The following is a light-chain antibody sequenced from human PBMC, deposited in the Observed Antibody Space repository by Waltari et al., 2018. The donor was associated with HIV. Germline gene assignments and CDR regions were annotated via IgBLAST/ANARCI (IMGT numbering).Light chain of an antibody. CDR3: AAWDDTLSSYV. V-gene: IGLV1-47*01. Sequence: QSVLTQPPSASGTPGQRVTISCSGSNSNIGSKDVYWFQHLPGTAPKLLIYRTNQRRSGGPDRFSGSKSGTSASLAISGLRSDDEADYYCAAWDDTLSSYVFGTGTTVTV. CDR2: RTN. CDR1: NSNIGSKD. J-gene: IGLJ1*01.